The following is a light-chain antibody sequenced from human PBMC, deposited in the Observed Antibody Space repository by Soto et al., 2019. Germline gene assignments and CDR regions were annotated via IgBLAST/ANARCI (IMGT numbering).Light chain of an antibody. J-gene: IGKJ2*01. CDR3: QQSYSAPIYA. CDR1: QSINNY. CDR2: AAS. V-gene: IGKV1-39*01. Sequence: DIQMTQSPSSLSASVEDSVTITCRASQSINNYLNWYQQKPGKAPKLLIYAASSLLSGVPSRFSGCGSGTDFNLTISSLQPEDFATYYCQQSYSAPIYAFGQGPKLDIK.